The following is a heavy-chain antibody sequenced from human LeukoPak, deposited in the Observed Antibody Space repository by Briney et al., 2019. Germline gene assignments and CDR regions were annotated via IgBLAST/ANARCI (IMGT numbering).Heavy chain of an antibody. CDR3: ARVRYYGSGSLNFDY. Sequence: SETLSLTCTVCGGSISSYNWNWIRQPPGKGLEWIGFIYASGSTGYNPSLKSRVTMSVDMSKTQFSLRLSSVTAADTAVYYCARVRYYGSGSLNFDYWGQGTLVTVSS. CDR2: IYASGST. J-gene: IGHJ4*02. CDR1: GGSISSYN. D-gene: IGHD3-10*01. V-gene: IGHV4-59*01.